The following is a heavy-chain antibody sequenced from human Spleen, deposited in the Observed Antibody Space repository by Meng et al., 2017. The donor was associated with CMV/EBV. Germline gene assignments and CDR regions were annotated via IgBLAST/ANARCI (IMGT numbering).Heavy chain of an antibody. CDR3: ARENWGNFDY. Sequence: GGSLRLSCAASGFVFSNYWMTWVRQAPGKGLEWVATVDQDGRETFYVESVKGRFTISSDNAKGALYLQMINLRPEDTSVFYCARENWGNFDYWGQGMMVTVSS. CDR2: VDQDGRET. J-gene: IGHJ4*02. CDR1: GFVFSNYW. V-gene: IGHV3-7*01. D-gene: IGHD3-16*01.